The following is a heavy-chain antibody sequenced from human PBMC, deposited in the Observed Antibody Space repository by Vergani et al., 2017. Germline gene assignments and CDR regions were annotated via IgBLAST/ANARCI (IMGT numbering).Heavy chain of an antibody. D-gene: IGHD2/OR15-2a*01. J-gene: IGHJ6*03. V-gene: IGHV3-74*03. CDR2: IKSDGSIT. CDR3: AKDLGGCNSISCSYYMDV. CDR1: GFSFNSYW. Sequence: EVQLVESGGGLVKPGGSLRLSCAASGFSFNSYWMHWVRQVPGKGLLWVSRIKSDGSITAYADSVKGRFTISRDNAQNTLYLQMNSLRVEDTGVYYCAKDLGGCNSISCSYYMDVWGKGTTVTV.